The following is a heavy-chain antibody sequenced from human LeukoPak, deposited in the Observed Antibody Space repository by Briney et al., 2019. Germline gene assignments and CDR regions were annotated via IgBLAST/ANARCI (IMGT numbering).Heavy chain of an antibody. CDR2: IRNKANSYTT. CDR1: GFTVSSNY. D-gene: IGHD2-15*01. CDR3: AKAHPRSRFDS. V-gene: IGHV3-72*01. J-gene: IGHJ4*02. Sequence: GGSLRLSCAASGFTVSSNYMNWVRQAPGKGLDWVGRIRNKANSYTTEYAASVKGRFTISRDDSKNSLYLQMNSLKIEDTAVYYCAKAHPRSRFDSWGQGTLVTVSS.